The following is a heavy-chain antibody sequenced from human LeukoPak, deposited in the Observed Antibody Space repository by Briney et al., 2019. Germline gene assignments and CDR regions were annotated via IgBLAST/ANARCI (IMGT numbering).Heavy chain of an antibody. D-gene: IGHD3-10*01. J-gene: IGHJ3*02. CDR1: GGSFSGYY. Sequence: SETLSLTCAVYGGSFSGYYWSWIRQPPGKGLDWIGEINHSGSTNYSPSLKSRVTRSVDTSKNQFSLKLSSVTAADTAVYYCARFPYYYGSGSYFNRDSFDIWGQGTMVTVSS. CDR2: INHSGST. CDR3: ARFPYYYGSGSYFNRDSFDI. V-gene: IGHV4-34*01.